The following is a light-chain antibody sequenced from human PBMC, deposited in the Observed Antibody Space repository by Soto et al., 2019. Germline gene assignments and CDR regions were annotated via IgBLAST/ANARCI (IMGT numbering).Light chain of an antibody. CDR1: QSISSY. Sequence: DIQMTQSPSTLSASVGDRVTITCWASQSISSYLAWYQQKPGKAPKLLIYRASNLEGGVPSRFSGSGSGTEFTLSISSLQPDDFATYYCQEYKTYSTTFGQGTKLEIK. CDR2: RAS. CDR3: QEYKTYSTT. V-gene: IGKV1-5*03. J-gene: IGKJ2*01.